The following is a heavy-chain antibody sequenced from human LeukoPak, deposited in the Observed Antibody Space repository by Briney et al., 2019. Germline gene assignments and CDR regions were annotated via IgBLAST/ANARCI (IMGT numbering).Heavy chain of an antibody. CDR3: ARDGYYDRRANDAFDI. J-gene: IGHJ3*02. D-gene: IGHD3-22*01. CDR1: GFIFSSYC. V-gene: IGHV3-21*01. Sequence: GGSLRLSCAASGFIFSSYCMSWVRQAPGKGLEWVSSISSSSTYIDYTDSVKGRFTISRDNAKNSLYLQMNSLRAEDTAVYYCARDGYYDRRANDAFDIWGQGTMVTVSS. CDR2: ISSSSTYI.